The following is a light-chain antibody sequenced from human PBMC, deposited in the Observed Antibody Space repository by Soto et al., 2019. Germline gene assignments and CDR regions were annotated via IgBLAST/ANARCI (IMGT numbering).Light chain of an antibody. CDR3: MQGTHWPLT. J-gene: IGKJ1*01. CDR2: KVS. V-gene: IGKV2-30*01. Sequence: DAVMTQSPLSLPVTLGQPASISCRSSQSLVYSDGNTYLSWFQQRPGQSPRRLIYKVSNRDSGVPDRVSGSGSGADFTLKISRLEAEDVGIYYCMQGTHWPLTFGQGTKVEIK. CDR1: QSLVYSDGNTY.